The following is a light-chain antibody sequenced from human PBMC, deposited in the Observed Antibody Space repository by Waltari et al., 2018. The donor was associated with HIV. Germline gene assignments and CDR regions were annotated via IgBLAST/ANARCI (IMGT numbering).Light chain of an antibody. CDR1: SSDVGGYNY. CDR3: SSYAGSNNLV. Sequence: QSALTQPPSASGSPGQSVTISCTGTSSDVGGYNYVSWYQQHPGKAPKLMILEVYNRPSGVPDRCSGSKSGNTASLTVSGLQAEDEADYYCSSYAGSNNLVFGGGTKLTVL. CDR2: EVY. J-gene: IGLJ2*01. V-gene: IGLV2-8*01.